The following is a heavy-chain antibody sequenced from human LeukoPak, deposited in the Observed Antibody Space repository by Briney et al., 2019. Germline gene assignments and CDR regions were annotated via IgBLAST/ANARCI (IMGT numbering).Heavy chain of an antibody. Sequence: GSLRLSCAASGFTFSSHWMHWVRQAPGKGLVWVSRIKGDGSSTSYADSVEGRFTISRDNAKNTLHLQMNSLRAEDTAVYYCARSSYSSSSSVWGQGTMVTVSS. CDR2: IKGDGSST. J-gene: IGHJ3*01. CDR1: GFTFSSHW. D-gene: IGHD6-6*01. CDR3: ARSSYSSSSSV. V-gene: IGHV3-74*01.